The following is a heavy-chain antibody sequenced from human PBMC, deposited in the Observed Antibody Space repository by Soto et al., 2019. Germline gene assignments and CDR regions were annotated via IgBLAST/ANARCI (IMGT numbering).Heavy chain of an antibody. CDR2: INHSGST. J-gene: IGHJ5*02. D-gene: IGHD3-9*01. Sequence: QVQLQQWGAGLLKPSETLSLTCAVYGGSFSGYYWSWIRQPPGKGPEWIGEINHSGSTNYNPSLKSRVTISVDTSKNQFSLKLSSVTAADTAVYYCAREVRLVIRNGNWFDPWGQGTLVTVSS. CDR1: GGSFSGYY. CDR3: AREVRLVIRNGNWFDP. V-gene: IGHV4-34*01.